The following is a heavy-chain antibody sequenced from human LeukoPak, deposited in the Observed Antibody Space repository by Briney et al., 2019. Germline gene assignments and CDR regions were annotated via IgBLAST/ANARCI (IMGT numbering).Heavy chain of an antibody. CDR3: AKDPGGGYGDD. CDR2: IIPIFGTA. J-gene: IGHJ4*02. D-gene: IGHD3-16*01. V-gene: IGHV1-69*13. CDR1: GGTFSSYA. Sequence: ASVKVSCKASGGTFSSYAISWVRQAPGQGLEWMGGIIPIFGTANYAQKFQGRVTITADESTSTAYMELSSLRAEDTAVYYCAKDPGGGYGDDWGQGTLVTVSS.